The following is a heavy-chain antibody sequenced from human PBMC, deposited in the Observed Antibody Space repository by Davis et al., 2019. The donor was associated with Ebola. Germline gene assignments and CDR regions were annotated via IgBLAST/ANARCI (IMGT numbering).Heavy chain of an antibody. V-gene: IGHV3-23*01. CDR1: GFTFSSYA. D-gene: IGHD3-10*01. J-gene: IGHJ4*02. CDR3: ARDRFASGSYYNGRLDY. Sequence: GGSLRLSCAASGFTFSSYAMSWVRRAPGKGLEWVSATSGSGGSTYYADSVNGRFTISRDNSKNTLYLQMNSLRAEDTAVFYCARDRFASGSYYNGRLDYWGQGALVTVSS. CDR2: TSGSGGST.